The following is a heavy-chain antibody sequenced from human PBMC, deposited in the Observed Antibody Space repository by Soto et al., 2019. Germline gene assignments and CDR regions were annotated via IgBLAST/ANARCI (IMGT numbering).Heavy chain of an antibody. Sequence: GGSLRLSCAASGFTFSSYAMSWVRQAPGKGLEWVSAISGSGGSTYYAESEKGRFTNSRDKSKNTLKQQKNNLRAEDTAVYYCAKGVETITMIVVVITAFDYWGQGTLVTVSS. J-gene: IGHJ4*02. CDR3: AKGVETITMIVVVITAFDY. CDR2: ISGSGGST. V-gene: IGHV3-23*01. D-gene: IGHD3-22*01. CDR1: GFTFSSYA.